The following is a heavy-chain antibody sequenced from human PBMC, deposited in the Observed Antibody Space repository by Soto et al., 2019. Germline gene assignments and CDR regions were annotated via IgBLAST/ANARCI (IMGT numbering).Heavy chain of an antibody. J-gene: IGHJ4*02. Sequence: GESLKISCKGSGYSFTTYWIGWVRQMPGKGLELMGIIDPGDSDTRYSPSFQGQVTISAEKYISTAYLQWSSLKASHTAMYYFERKDSWSALDDGGQGTVVTASS. V-gene: IGHV5-51*01. CDR1: GYSFTTYW. D-gene: IGHD3-3*01. CDR3: ERKDSWSALDD. CDR2: IDPGDSDT.